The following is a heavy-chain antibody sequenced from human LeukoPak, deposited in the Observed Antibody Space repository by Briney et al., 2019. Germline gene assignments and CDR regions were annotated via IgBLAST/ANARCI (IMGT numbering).Heavy chain of an antibody. D-gene: IGHD3-22*01. V-gene: IGHV1-18*01. CDR2: ISAYNGNT. CDR3: ARALYYYDSSGYSPAFDI. Sequence: ASVKVSCKASGYTFTSYGISWVRQAPGQGLEWMGWISAYNGNTNYAQKLQGRVTMTTDTSTSTAYMELRSLRSDDTAVYYCARALYYYDSSGYSPAFDIWGQGTMVTVSS. CDR1: GYTFTSYG. J-gene: IGHJ3*02.